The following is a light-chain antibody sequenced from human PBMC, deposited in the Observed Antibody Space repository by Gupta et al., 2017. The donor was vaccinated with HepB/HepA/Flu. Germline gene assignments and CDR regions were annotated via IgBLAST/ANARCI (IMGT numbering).Light chain of an antibody. Sequence: IVLTQSPATLSVSPGERATLSCRASQSLSSNLAWYQQKPGQAPRLLIYGASTRATGIPARFSGSESGTEFTLTISSLQSEDFAVYYCQQYNNWPPLTFGGGTKVEIK. CDR1: QSLSSN. J-gene: IGKJ4*01. CDR2: GAS. CDR3: QQYNNWPPLT. V-gene: IGKV3-15*01.